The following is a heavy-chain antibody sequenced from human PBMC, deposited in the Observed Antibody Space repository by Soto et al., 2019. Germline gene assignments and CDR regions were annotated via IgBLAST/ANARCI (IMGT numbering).Heavy chain of an antibody. CDR3: AGTRVYPYYFDY. V-gene: IGHV4-34*01. CDR2: ISHSGST. CDR1: GGSFSGYY. D-gene: IGHD6-13*01. J-gene: IGHJ4*02. Sequence: SETLSLTCAVYGGSFSGYYWSWIPQPPGKGLEWIGEISHSGSTNYNPSLKSRVTISVDTSKNQFSLKLSSVTAADTAVYYCAGTRVYPYYFDYWGQGTLLTVSS.